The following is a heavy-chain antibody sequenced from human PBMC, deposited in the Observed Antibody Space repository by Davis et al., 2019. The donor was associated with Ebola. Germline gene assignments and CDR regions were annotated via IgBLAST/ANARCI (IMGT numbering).Heavy chain of an antibody. V-gene: IGHV3-21*01. CDR3: ARDHDPARLYYYYGMDV. D-gene: IGHD6-25*01. Sequence: GESLKISCAASGFTFSSYSMHWVRQAPGKGLEWVSSISSISSYIYYADSVKGRFTISRDNAKNSLYLQMNSLRAEDTAVYYCARDHDPARLYYYYGMDVWGQGTTVTVSS. J-gene: IGHJ6*02. CDR1: GFTFSSYS. CDR2: ISSISSYI.